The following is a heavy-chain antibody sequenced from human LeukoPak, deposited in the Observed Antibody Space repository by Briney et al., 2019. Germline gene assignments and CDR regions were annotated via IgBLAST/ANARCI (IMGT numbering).Heavy chain of an antibody. Sequence: GGSLRLSCAASGFTFSSYAMSWVRQAPGKGLEWVSAISGSGGSTYYADSVKGRFTISRDNSKNTLYLQMNSLRAEDTAVYYCAKDLHAYYYDSSGYYYEPRYYFDYWGQGTLVTVSS. D-gene: IGHD3-22*01. CDR2: ISGSGGST. CDR3: AKDLHAYYYDSSGYYYEPRYYFDY. J-gene: IGHJ4*02. CDR1: GFTFSSYA. V-gene: IGHV3-23*01.